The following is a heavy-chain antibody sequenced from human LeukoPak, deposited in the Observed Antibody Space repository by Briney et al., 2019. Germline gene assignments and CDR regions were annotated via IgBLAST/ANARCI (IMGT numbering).Heavy chain of an antibody. J-gene: IGHJ4*02. CDR1: GFTFSSYS. Sequence: GGSLRLSCAVSGFTFSSYSMNWVRQAPGKGLEWVSYISSSSSTIYYADSVEGRFTISRDNAKNSLYLQMNSLRDEDTAVYYCARTDDYGDYVDYWGQGTLVTVSS. V-gene: IGHV3-48*02. CDR2: ISSSSSTI. CDR3: ARTDDYGDYVDY. D-gene: IGHD4-17*01.